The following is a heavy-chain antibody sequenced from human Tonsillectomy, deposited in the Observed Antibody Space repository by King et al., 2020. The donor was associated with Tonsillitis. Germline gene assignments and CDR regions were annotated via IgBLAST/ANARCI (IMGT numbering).Heavy chain of an antibody. D-gene: IGHD6-13*01. V-gene: IGHV4-30-2*01. CDR3: ARTTLGIAAAHYWYFDL. CDR1: GGSISSGGYS. J-gene: IGHJ2*01. Sequence: LQLQESGSGLVKPSQTLSLTCAVSGGSISSGGYSWRWIRQPPGKGLEWIGYIYHSGSTYYNPSLKSRVTISLDRSKNQFSLKLSSVTAADTAVYYCARTTLGIAAAHYWYFDLWGRGTLVTVSS. CDR2: IYHSGST.